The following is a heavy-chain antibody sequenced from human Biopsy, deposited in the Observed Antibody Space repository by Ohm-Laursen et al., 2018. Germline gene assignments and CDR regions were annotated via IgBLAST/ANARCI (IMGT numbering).Heavy chain of an antibody. J-gene: IGHJ4*02. CDR3: ARNVRGYNYGLLEY. D-gene: IGHD5-18*01. Sequence: SLRLSCAASGFTFSRTWMSWIRQTPEKGLEWVSVVGGGGRLTDHTDFADSVRGRFTISRDNSKNKLYLDMINLRAEDTAIYYCARNVRGYNYGLLEYWGQGVMVTVSS. CDR2: VGGGGRLTDHT. V-gene: IGHV3-23*01. CDR1: GFTFSRTW.